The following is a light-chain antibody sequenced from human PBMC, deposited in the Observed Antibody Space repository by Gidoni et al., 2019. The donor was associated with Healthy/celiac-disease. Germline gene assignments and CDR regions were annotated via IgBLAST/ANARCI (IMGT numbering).Light chain of an antibody. CDR3: QQRSNWGWT. Sequence: EIVLTPSPATLSLSPGERATLHCRASQSVRSYLAWYQQKPGQAPKLLIYNASNRATGIPPRFSGSGSGTDFTLTISSLEPEDFAVYYCQQRSNWGWTFXXXTKVEIK. CDR2: NAS. V-gene: IGKV3-11*01. CDR1: QSVRSY. J-gene: IGKJ1*01.